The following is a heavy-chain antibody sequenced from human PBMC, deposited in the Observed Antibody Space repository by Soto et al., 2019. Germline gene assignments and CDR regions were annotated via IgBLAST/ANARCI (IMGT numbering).Heavy chain of an antibody. D-gene: IGHD2-15*01. CDR2: IIPILGIA. J-gene: IGHJ3*02. CDR1: GGTFSSYT. CDR3: ARALSDQPDLLVLALLGNAFDI. Sequence: ASVKVSCKASGGTFSSYTISWVRQAPGQGLEWMGRIIPILGIANYAQKFQGRVTITADKSTSKAYMELSSLRSEDTAVYYCARALSDQPDLLVLALLGNAFDIWGQGTMVTVSS. V-gene: IGHV1-69*02.